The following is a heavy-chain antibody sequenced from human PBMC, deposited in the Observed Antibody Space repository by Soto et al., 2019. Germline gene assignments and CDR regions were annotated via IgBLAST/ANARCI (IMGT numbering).Heavy chain of an antibody. CDR1: GYTFTSYG. Sequence: QVQLVQSGAEVKKPGASVKVSCKASGYTFTSYGISWVRQAPGQGLEWMGWISAYNGNTNYAQKLQGRVTMTPDTSTSTAYMELRSLRSDDTAVYYCERDGYYDSSGYRSDFDYWGQGTLATVSS. CDR2: ISAYNGNT. D-gene: IGHD3-22*01. V-gene: IGHV1-18*01. CDR3: ERDGYYDSSGYRSDFDY. J-gene: IGHJ4*02.